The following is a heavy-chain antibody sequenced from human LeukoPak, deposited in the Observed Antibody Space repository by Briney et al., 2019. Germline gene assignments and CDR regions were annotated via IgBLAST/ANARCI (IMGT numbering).Heavy chain of an antibody. CDR1: VYTLSEFS. CDR2: FHPEDGET. Sequence: ASVKVSCKVSVYTLSEFSIHWVRQAPGKGLEWMGGFHPEDGETIYVQKFQGRVTVTEDTSTDTAYMELSSLRSEDTAMYYCASLTGDENFDYWGQGTLVTVSS. D-gene: IGHD7-27*01. V-gene: IGHV1-24*01. CDR3: ASLTGDENFDY. J-gene: IGHJ4*02.